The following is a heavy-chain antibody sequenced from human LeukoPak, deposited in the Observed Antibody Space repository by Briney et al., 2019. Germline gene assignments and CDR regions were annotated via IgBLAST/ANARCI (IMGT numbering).Heavy chain of an antibody. Sequence: GGSLRLSCAASGFSFTTYWMSWVRQAPGKGLEWVGRIKGKSDGGTIDYAAPVKGRFTISRDNSKNTLYLQMNSLRAEDTALYYCARVPGGWDLYFDYWGQGTLVTVSS. D-gene: IGHD1-26*01. V-gene: IGHV3-15*01. CDR3: ARVPGGWDLYFDY. CDR2: IKGKSDGGTI. CDR1: GFSFTTYW. J-gene: IGHJ4*02.